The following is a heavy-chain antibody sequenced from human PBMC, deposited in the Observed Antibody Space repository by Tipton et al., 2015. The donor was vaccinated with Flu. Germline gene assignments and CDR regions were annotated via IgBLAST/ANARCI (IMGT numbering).Heavy chain of an antibody. D-gene: IGHD4-11*01. J-gene: IGHJ5*02. Sequence: TLSLTCFISGGSISSSSYYWGWIRQPPGKGLEWIGSIYYSGSPHYNPSLKSRVTISVDTSKNQFSLRLSSVTAADTAVYYCARRDYSNYVSDPKNWFDPWGQGTLVTVSS. CDR3: ARRDYSNYVSDPKNWFDP. CDR2: IYYSGSP. V-gene: IGHV4-39*07. CDR1: GGSISSSSYY.